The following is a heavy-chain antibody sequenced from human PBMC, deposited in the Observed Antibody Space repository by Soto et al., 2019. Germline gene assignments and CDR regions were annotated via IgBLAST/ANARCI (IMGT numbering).Heavy chain of an antibody. J-gene: IGHJ6*02. V-gene: IGHV3-30-3*01. D-gene: IGHD2-21*01. CDR1: GFTFSSYA. CDR3: ARDYFAYSGGHYYGMDV. CDR2: ISYDGSNK. Sequence: PGGSLRLSCAASGFTFSSYAMHWVRQAPGKGLEWVAVISYDGSNKYYADSVKGRFTISRDNSKNTLYLQMNSLRAEDTAVYYCARDYFAYSGGHYYGMDVWGQGTTVTAP.